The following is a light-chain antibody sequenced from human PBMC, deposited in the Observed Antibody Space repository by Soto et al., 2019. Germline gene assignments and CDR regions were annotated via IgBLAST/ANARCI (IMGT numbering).Light chain of an antibody. J-gene: IGKJ3*01. V-gene: IGKV3-20*01. CDR2: GAH. Sequence: EIVLTQSPGTLSLSPGERATLSCRASQSVSSSYLARYQQKPGQAHRHPIYGAHSRATAITDSFSVSGSGTDFPLTFSRLDPEDFALSFFPQDGSSLFTFGPGTEVDIK. CDR3: PQDGSSLFT. CDR1: QSVSSSY.